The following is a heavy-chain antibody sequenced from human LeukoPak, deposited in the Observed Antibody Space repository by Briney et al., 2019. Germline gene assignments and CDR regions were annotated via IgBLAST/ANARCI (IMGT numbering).Heavy chain of an antibody. CDR2: ISGSGGST. J-gene: IGHJ4*02. CDR3: AKYCSGTSCQDY. D-gene: IGHD2-2*01. Sequence: PGGSLRFSCAASGFTVSSYAMRWVRQAPGKGREGVSAISGSGGSTYYADSVKGRFTISRDNSNNTLYLQMNSLRAEDTAVYYCAKYCSGTSCQDYWGQGTLVTVSS. CDR1: GFTVSSYA. V-gene: IGHV3-23*01.